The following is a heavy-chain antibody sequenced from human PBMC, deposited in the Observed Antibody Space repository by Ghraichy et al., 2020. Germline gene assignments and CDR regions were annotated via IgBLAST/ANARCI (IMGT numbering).Heavy chain of an antibody. CDR1: GYTFANYY. V-gene: IGHV1-2*02. D-gene: IGHD6-13*01. Sequence: ASVKVSCKASGYTFANYYIHWVRQAPGQGPEWMGWINPDSGDTDYAQNFQGRVTMTRDTSINTVYTELSGLRSDDTAMYFCARRYSSTTLPGYWGQGTLVIVSS. J-gene: IGHJ4*02. CDR3: ARRYSSTTLPGY. CDR2: INPDSGDT.